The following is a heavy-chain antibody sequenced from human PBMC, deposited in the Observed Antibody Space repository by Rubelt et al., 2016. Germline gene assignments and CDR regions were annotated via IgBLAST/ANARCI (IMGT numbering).Heavy chain of an antibody. J-gene: IGHJ3*02. D-gene: IGHD6-6*01. CDR3: ASLSSSSHDAFDI. Sequence: EVQLVQSGAEVKKPGESLKISCKGSGYSFTSYWIGWVRQMPGKGLEWMGIIYPGDSATRYSPSVQGQVTISADKSISTAYLQWSSLKASDTAMYYCASLSSSSHDAFDIWGQGTMVTVSS. V-gene: IGHV5-51*01. CDR2: IYPGDSAT. CDR1: GYSFTSYW.